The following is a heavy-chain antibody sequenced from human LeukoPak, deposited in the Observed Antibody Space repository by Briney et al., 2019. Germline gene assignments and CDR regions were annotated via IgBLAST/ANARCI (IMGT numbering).Heavy chain of an antibody. D-gene: IGHD3-10*01. Sequence: GGPLRLSCAASGFTFSSYEMNWVRQAPGKGLEWVSYISSSGSTIYYADSVKGRFTISRDNAKNSLYLQMNSLRAEDTAVYYCARVGGSGSYRDYWGQGTLVTVSS. J-gene: IGHJ4*02. CDR3: ARVGGSGSYRDY. V-gene: IGHV3-48*03. CDR2: ISSSGSTI. CDR1: GFTFSSYE.